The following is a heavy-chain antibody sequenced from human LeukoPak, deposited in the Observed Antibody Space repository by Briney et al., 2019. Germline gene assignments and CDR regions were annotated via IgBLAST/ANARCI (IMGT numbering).Heavy chain of an antibody. Sequence: ASVKVSCKASGYTFTSYGISWVRQAPGQGLEWMGWISAYNGNTNYAQKLQGRVTMTTDTSTSTAYMELRSLRSDDTAVYYCARDLDVLSGFGVVVPAAMSGDLDYWGQGTLVTVSS. J-gene: IGHJ4*02. CDR2: ISAYNGNT. D-gene: IGHD2-2*01. CDR1: GYTFTSYG. CDR3: ARDLDVLSGFGVVVPAAMSGDLDY. V-gene: IGHV1-18*04.